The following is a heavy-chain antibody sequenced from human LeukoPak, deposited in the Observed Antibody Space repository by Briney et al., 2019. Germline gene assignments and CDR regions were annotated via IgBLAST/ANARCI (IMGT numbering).Heavy chain of an antibody. CDR2: ISAYNGNT. D-gene: IGHD3-16*01. J-gene: IGHJ4*02. CDR3: ASGMITFGGAATLDY. Sequence: ASVKVSCKASGYTFTDYYIHWVRQAPGQGLEWMGWISAYNGNTNYAQKLQGRVTMTTDTSTSTAYMELRSLRSDDTAVYYCASGMITFGGAATLDYWGQGTLVTVSS. V-gene: IGHV1-18*04. CDR1: GYTFTDYY.